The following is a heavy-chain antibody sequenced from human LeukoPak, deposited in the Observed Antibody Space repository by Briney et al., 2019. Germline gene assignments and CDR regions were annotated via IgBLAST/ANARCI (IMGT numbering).Heavy chain of an antibody. CDR1: GGSISSGSYY. J-gene: IGHJ4*02. Sequence: PSETLSLTCTVSGGSISSGSYYWSWIRQPAGKGLEWIGRIYTSGSTNYNPSLKSRVTISVDTSKNQFSLKLSSVTAADTAVYYCASAWFGAYFDYWGQGTLVTVSS. D-gene: IGHD3-10*01. CDR3: ASAWFGAYFDY. V-gene: IGHV4-61*02. CDR2: IYTSGST.